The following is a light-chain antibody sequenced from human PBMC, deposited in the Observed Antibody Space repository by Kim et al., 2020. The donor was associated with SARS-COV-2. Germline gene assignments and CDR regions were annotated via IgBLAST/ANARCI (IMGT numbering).Light chain of an antibody. J-gene: IGLJ3*02. CDR3: QTWDSNNDHRV. CDR2: YNN. Sequence: APGMTARITCGGNNIGSKNVHWDQQKPGQAPVLVMYYNNDRPSGIPERVSGSNSENTATLTISRVEAGDEADYYCQTWDSNNDHRVFGGGTKLTVL. CDR1: NIGSKN. V-gene: IGLV3-21*04.